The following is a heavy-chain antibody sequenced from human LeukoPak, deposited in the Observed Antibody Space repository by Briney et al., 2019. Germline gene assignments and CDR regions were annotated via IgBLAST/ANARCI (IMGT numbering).Heavy chain of an antibody. CDR2: MNPNSGNT. V-gene: IGHV1-8*03. D-gene: IGHD3-10*01. Sequence: GASVKVSCKASGYTFTSYDINWVRQATGQGLEWMGWMNPNSGNTGYAQKFQGRVTITRNTSISTAYMELSSLRSEDTAVYYCARPRDGSGSSTERSFDYWGQGTLVTVSS. CDR1: GYTFTSYD. CDR3: ARPRDGSGSSTERSFDY. J-gene: IGHJ4*02.